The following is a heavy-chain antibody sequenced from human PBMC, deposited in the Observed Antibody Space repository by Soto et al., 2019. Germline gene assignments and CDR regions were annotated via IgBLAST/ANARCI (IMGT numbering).Heavy chain of an antibody. V-gene: IGHV1-2*04. D-gene: IGHD3-10*01. Sequence: ASVKVSCKASGYTFTGYYIHWVRQAPGQGLEWMGWINPNNGGTNYAQNFQGWVTMTRDTSISTAYMEVTRLKSDDTAVYYCAREHYASGKVFDYWGPGTLVTVSS. CDR3: AREHYASGKVFDY. CDR2: INPNNGGT. J-gene: IGHJ4*02. CDR1: GYTFTGYY.